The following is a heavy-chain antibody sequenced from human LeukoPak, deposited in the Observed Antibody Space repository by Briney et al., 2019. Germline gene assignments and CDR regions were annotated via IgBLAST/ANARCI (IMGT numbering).Heavy chain of an antibody. Sequence: SETLSLTCIVSGGPISSYYWSWIRQPPGKGLEGIGDFYYRGSTNYNPSLNSRVIMSVDTTNNQFSLRLSSVTAADTAVYYCARVSGYCSGGACYSRRHFDHWGQGTLVTVSS. V-gene: IGHV4-59*01. D-gene: IGHD2-15*01. CDR3: ARVSGYCSGGACYSRRHFDH. J-gene: IGHJ4*02. CDR1: GGPISSYY. CDR2: FYYRGST.